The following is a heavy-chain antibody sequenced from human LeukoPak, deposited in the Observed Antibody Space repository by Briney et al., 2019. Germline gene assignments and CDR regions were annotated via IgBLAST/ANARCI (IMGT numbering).Heavy chain of an antibody. CDR1: GFTVSSNY. CDR2: IYSGGST. CDR3: ARAGGRIAVDGPACFDY. V-gene: IGHV3-66*01. J-gene: IGHJ4*02. D-gene: IGHD6-19*01. Sequence: PGGSLRLSCAASGFTVSSNYMSWVRQAPGKGLEWVSIIYSGGSTYYADSVKGRFTISRDNSKNTLYLQMNSLRAEDTAVYYCARAGGRIAVDGPACFDYWGQGTLVTVSS.